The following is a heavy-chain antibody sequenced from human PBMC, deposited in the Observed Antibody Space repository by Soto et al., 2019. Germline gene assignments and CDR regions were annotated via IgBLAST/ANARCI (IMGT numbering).Heavy chain of an antibody. J-gene: IGHJ6*02. CDR1: GFTFSDSY. CDR3: ARVSWREKYGMDV. Sequence: CLRLSCAASGFTFSDSYMSWIRQAPGKGLEWISYITFSGNTVYYADSLKGRFTISRDNAKNSLYLQMNRLRAEDTAVYYCARVSWREKYGMDVWGQGTTVTVSS. CDR2: ITFSGNTV. V-gene: IGHV3-11*01.